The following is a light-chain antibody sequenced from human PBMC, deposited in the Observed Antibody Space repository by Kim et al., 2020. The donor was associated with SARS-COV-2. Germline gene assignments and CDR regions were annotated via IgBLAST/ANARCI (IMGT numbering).Light chain of an antibody. J-gene: IGKJ2*01. CDR1: QSVSSN. V-gene: IGKV3-15*01. Sequence: EIVMTQSPATLSVSPGERATLSCRASQSVSSNLAWYQQKPGQAPRLLIYGASTRATGIPARFSGSGSGTEFTLTISSLQSEDFAVYYGQQYNNWPRYTFGQGTKLEI. CDR3: QQYNNWPRYT. CDR2: GAS.